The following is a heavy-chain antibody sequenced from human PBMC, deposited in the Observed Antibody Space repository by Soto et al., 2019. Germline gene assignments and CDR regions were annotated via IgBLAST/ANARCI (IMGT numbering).Heavy chain of an antibody. V-gene: IGHV4-59*08. CDR3: ARRYGGAVDY. J-gene: IGHJ4*02. CDR1: GGSISSYY. Sequence: SETLSLTCTVSGGSISSYYWSWIRQPPGKGLEWIGYIYYSGSTNYNPSLKSRVTISVDTSNNQFSLKLSSVTAADTAVYYCARRYGGAVDYWGQGTLVTVSS. CDR2: IYYSGST. D-gene: IGHD3-10*01.